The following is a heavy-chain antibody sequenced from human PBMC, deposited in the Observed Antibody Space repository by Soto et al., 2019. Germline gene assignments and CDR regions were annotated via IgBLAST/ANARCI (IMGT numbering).Heavy chain of an antibody. V-gene: IGHV3-48*01. CDR2: ISSSSSTI. CDR1: GFTFSSYS. J-gene: IGHJ4*02. D-gene: IGHD5-12*01. Sequence: GGSLRLSCAASGFTFSSYSMNWVRQAPGKGLEWVSYISSSSSTIYYADSVKGRFTISRDNSKNTLYLQMNSLRAEDTAVYYCARSRDGYKYYFDYWGQGTLVTVSS. CDR3: ARSRDGYKYYFDY.